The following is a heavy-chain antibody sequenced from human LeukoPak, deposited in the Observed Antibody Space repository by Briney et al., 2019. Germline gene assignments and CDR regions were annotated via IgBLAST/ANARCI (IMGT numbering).Heavy chain of an antibody. CDR3: ARDGYYDGDYGMDV. D-gene: IGHD3-22*01. CDR2: IIPIFGIA. V-gene: IGHV1-69*04. J-gene: IGHJ6*02. CDR1: GGTFSSHA. Sequence: SVKVSCKASGGTFSSHAISWVRQAPGQGLEWMGRIIPIFGIANYAQKFQGRVTITADKSTSTAYMELSSLRSEDTAVYYCARDGYYDGDYGMDVWGQGTTVTVSS.